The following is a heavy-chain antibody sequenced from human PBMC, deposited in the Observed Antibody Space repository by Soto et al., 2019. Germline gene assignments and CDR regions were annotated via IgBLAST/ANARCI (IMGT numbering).Heavy chain of an antibody. J-gene: IGHJ3*02. Sequence: QVQLEQSGAEVKKPGSSVKISCKASGGTLSDHGVSWLRQAPGQGLEWVGGTIPVFNTAKYAPKFKGRVTIAADKSTNIAYMELGSLRSDDTAFYYCARGVYGSGNYYTVPSAFDIWGQGTLVIVSS. CDR2: TIPVFNTA. D-gene: IGHD3-10*01. V-gene: IGHV1-69*06. CDR3: ARGVYGSGNYYTVPSAFDI. CDR1: GGTLSDHG.